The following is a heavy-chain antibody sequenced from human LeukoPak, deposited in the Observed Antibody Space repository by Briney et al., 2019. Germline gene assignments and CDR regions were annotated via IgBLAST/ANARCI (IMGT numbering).Heavy chain of an antibody. CDR3: ARASPYGDYVNAFDI. V-gene: IGHV4-59*01. CDR1: GGSISSYY. J-gene: IGHJ3*02. Sequence: SETLSLTCNVSGGSISSYYWSWIRQPPGKGLEWMGYIYYSGSTNYNPSLKSRVTISVDTSKNQFSLKLTSVTATDTAVYYCARASPYGDYVNAFDIWGQGTMATVSS. D-gene: IGHD4-17*01. CDR2: IYYSGST.